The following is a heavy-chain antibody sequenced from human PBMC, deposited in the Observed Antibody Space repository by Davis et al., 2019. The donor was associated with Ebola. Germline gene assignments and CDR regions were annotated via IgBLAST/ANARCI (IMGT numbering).Heavy chain of an antibody. Sequence: GGSLRLSCVASGFSINTYGMHWVRQAPGKGLEWVGRIRTEPNNYATTYAASVGGRFTISRDDSKGTTYLQMNSLKTEDTAVYYCTRPVESNWFDPWGPGTLVTVSS. CDR3: TRPVESNWFDP. J-gene: IGHJ5*02. CDR2: IRTEPNNYAT. V-gene: IGHV3-73*01. CDR1: GFSINTYG.